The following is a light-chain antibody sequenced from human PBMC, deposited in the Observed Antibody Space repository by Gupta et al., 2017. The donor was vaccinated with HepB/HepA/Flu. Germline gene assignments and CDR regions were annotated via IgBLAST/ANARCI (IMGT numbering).Light chain of an antibody. CDR1: QSVINNY. Sequence: EIVLTQSPGTLSLSPGERATLSCRASQSVINNYLAWYQQKPGQAPRLLMYGASSRATGITDRFSGSGSGTDFALNISRLEPDDFAVYYCQQYGSSLRAFGPGTKVELK. V-gene: IGKV3-20*01. CDR3: QQYGSSLRA. CDR2: GAS. J-gene: IGKJ1*01.